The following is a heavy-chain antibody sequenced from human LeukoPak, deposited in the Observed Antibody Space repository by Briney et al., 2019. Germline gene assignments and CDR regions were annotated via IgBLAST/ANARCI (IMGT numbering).Heavy chain of an antibody. CDR3: AREDDYGGSFYCFHY. CDR2: ISAYNGNT. Sequence: ASVKVSCKASGYTFTTYGIIWVRQAPGQGLEWMGWISAYNGNTNYAQKLQGRVTMTTDTSTRTAYMELRSLRSDGTAVYYCAREDDYGGSFYCFHYWGQGTLVTVSS. D-gene: IGHD4-23*01. V-gene: IGHV1-18*01. CDR1: GYTFTTYG. J-gene: IGHJ4*02.